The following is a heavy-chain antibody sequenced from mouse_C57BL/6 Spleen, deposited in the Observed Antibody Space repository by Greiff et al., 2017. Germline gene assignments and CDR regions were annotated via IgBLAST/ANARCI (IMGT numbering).Heavy chain of an antibody. D-gene: IGHD1-1*02. J-gene: IGHJ4*01. CDR1: GYTFTDYN. V-gene: IGHV1-22*01. CDR3: AGSYDYAMDY. Sequence: EVKLQESGPELVKPGASVKMSCKASGYTFTDYNMHWVKQSHGKSLEWIGYINPNNGGTSYNQKFKGKATLTVNKSSSTAYMELRSLTSEDSAVYYCAGSYDYAMDYWGQGTSVTVSS. CDR2: INPNNGGT.